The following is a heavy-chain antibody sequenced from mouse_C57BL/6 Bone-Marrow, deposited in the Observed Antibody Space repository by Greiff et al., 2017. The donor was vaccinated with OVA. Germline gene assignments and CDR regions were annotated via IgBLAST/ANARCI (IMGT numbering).Heavy chain of an antibody. CDR3: AVITTVVDY. D-gene: IGHD1-1*01. V-gene: IGHV1-69*01. CDR1: GFNIKDDY. Sequence: QVQLQQSGAELVRPGASVKLSCTASGFNIKDDYMHWVKERPGQGLEWIGEIDPSDSYTNYNQKFKGKSTLTVDKSSSTAYMQLSSLTSEDSAVYYCAVITTVVDYWGQGTTLTVSS. J-gene: IGHJ2*01. CDR2: IDPSDSYT.